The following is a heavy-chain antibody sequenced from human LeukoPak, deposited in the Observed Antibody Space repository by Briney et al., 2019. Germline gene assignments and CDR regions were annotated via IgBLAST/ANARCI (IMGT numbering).Heavy chain of an antibody. CDR3: ARDVPYYYDSSGYLSGKYYYYYGMDV. CDR1: GYTFTGYY. D-gene: IGHD3-22*01. CDR2: IDPNSGGT. V-gene: IGHV1-2*02. Sequence: ASVKVSCKASGYTFTGYYMHWVRQAPGQGLEWMGWIDPNSGGTNYAQKFQGRVTMTRDTSISTAYMELSRLRSDDTAVYYCARDVPYYYDSSGYLSGKYYYYYGMDVWGQGTTVTVSS. J-gene: IGHJ6*02.